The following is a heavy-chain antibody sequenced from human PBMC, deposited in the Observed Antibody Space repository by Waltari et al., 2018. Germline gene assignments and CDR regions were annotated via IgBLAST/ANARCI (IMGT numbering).Heavy chain of an antibody. CDR2: ISSAVTT. D-gene: IGHD2-21*02. V-gene: IGHV3-53*01. CDR1: GFTVTNYY. J-gene: IGHJ4*02. Sequence: HLVESGGGLIQPGGSLRLSCAASGFTVTNYYMSWVRQAPGRGLEGVSGISSAVTTYYADSVKGRFTISRDTFRNTLYLQMDNLRPDDTAVYYCARGNTASLDYWGQGTLVTVSS. CDR3: ARGNTASLDY.